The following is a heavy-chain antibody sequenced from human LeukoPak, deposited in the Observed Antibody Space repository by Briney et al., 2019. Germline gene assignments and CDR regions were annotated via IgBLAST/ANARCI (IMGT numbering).Heavy chain of an antibody. Sequence: PSDSLSLTCAVYGWSFSGYGWSWIRQPPGKGLEWIGRIYYSGSTYYNPSLKRRIIIFVDTSKNQLSLKLSSLTATDTAVYSCARSRDGEVGWFGELSPRPYFDYWGQGTLVTVSS. CDR2: IYYSGST. J-gene: IGHJ4*02. CDR1: GWSFSGYG. V-gene: IGHV4-34*01. CDR3: ARSRDGEVGWFGELSPRPYFDY. D-gene: IGHD3-10*01.